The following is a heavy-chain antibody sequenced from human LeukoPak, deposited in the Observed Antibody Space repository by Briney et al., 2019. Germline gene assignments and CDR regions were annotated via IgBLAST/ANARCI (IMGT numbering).Heavy chain of an antibody. J-gene: IGHJ4*02. V-gene: IGHV3-48*03. CDR1: GFTFSSYE. D-gene: IGHD3-22*01. CDR3: AKYYDSSGYYTNFDY. CDR2: ISSSGSTI. Sequence: GGSLRLSCAASGFTFSSYEMNWVRQAPGKGLEWVSYISSSGSTIYYADSVKGRFTISRDNSKNTLYLQMNSLRAEDTAVYYCAKYYDSSGYYTNFDYWGQGTLVTVSS.